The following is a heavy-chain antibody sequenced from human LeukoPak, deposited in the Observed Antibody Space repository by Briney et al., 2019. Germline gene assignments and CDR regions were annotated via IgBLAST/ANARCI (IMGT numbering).Heavy chain of an antibody. CDR2: ISGSGGST. CDR1: RFTFSDYY. CDR3: ANPPFRGYYYYYGMDV. D-gene: IGHD2/OR15-2a*01. J-gene: IGHJ6*02. Sequence: GGSLRLSCAASRFTFSDYYMSWIRQAPGKGLEWVSAISGSGGSTYYADSVKGRFTISRDNSKNTLYLQMNSLRAEDTAVYYCANPPFRGYYYYYGMDVWGQGTTVTVSS. V-gene: IGHV3-23*01.